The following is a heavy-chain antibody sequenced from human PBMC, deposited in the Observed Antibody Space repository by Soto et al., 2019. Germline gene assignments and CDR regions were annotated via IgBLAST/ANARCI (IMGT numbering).Heavy chain of an antibody. CDR1: GFTFSNAW. J-gene: IGHJ6*02. D-gene: IGHD3-3*01. CDR3: TTQSARDYDFWSSPLGDYGMDV. V-gene: IGHV3-15*07. Sequence: PGGSLRLSCAASGFTFSNAWMNWVRQAPGKGLEWVGRIKSKTDGGTTDYAAPVKGRFTISRDDSKNTLYLQMNSLKTEDTAVYYCTTQSARDYDFWSSPLGDYGMDVWGQGTTVTVSS. CDR2: IKSKTDGGTT.